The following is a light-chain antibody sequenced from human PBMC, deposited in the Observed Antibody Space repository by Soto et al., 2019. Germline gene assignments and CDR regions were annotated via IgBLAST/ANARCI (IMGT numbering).Light chain of an antibody. CDR1: QDISSC. J-gene: IGKJ4*01. CDR2: DAS. Sequence: IRMTQSASSLSASVGDRVTITCQASQDISSCLNWYQQKPGKAPKLLIYDASNLEAGVSSRFSGSGSGTDFTLTISSLQPEDFATYYCQQANGYPSTFGGGTKVDIK. CDR3: QQANGYPST. V-gene: IGKV1-33*01.